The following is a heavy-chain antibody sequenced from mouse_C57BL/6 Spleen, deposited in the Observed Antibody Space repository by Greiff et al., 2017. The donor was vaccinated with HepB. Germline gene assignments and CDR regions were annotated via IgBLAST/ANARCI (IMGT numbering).Heavy chain of an antibody. V-gene: IGHV1-80*01. CDR3: ARSYYYGSIIFDY. D-gene: IGHD1-1*01. CDR1: GYAFSSYW. Sequence: QVQLQQSGAELVKPGASVKISCKASGYAFSSYWMNWVKQRPGKGLEWIGQIYPGDGDTNYNGKFKGKATLTADKSSSTAYMQLSSLTSEDSAVYFCARSYYYGSIIFDYWGQGTTLTVSS. CDR2: IYPGDGDT. J-gene: IGHJ2*01.